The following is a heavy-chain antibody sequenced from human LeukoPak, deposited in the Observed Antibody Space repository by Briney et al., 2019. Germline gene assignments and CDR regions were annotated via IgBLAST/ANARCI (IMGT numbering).Heavy chain of an antibody. CDR2: IKQDGSEK. V-gene: IGHV3-7*01. Sequence: GGSLRLSCAASGFTFSSYWMSWVRQAPGKGLEWVANIKQDGSEKYYVDSVKGRFTISRDNAKNSLYLQMNSLRAEDTAVYYCARDFSEWLGHYPYYYYYYMDVWGKGTTVTVSS. CDR1: GFTFSSYW. CDR3: ARDFSEWLGHYPYYYYYYMDV. D-gene: IGHD3-3*01. J-gene: IGHJ6*03.